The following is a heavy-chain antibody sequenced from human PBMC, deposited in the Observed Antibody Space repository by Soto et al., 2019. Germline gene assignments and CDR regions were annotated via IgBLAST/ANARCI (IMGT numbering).Heavy chain of an antibody. CDR3: ARGHSTDCSNGVCSFFYNHEMDV. J-gene: IGHJ6*02. CDR1: GYSFTDYH. Sequence: ASVKVSCQASGYSFTDYHIHWVRQAPGQGLEWLGRINPKSGSRSTAQKFQGWGTMTRDRSISTVYMELTRLRSDDTAVYFCARGHSTDCSNGVCSFFYNHEMDVWGQGTTVTVSS. CDR2: INPKSGSR. D-gene: IGHD2-8*01. V-gene: IGHV1-2*04.